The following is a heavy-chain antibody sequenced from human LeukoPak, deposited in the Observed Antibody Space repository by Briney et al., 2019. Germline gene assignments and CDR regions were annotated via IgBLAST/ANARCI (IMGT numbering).Heavy chain of an antibody. CDR1: GFTFSSYS. CDR2: ISRISSYI. V-gene: IGHV3-21*01. CDR3: ARDPPKRAFDI. Sequence: GGSLRLSCAASGFTFSSYSMNWVRQAPGKGLEWVSSISRISSYIYYADSVKGRFTISRDNAKNSLYLQMNSLRAEDTAVYYCARDPPKRAFDIWGQGTMVTVSS. J-gene: IGHJ3*02.